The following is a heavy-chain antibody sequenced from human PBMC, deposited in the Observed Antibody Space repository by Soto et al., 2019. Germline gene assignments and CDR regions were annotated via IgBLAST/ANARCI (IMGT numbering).Heavy chain of an antibody. CDR2: IYSNGNT. J-gene: IGHJ6*02. CDR3: ARHSPPFFYGSGPWDV. V-gene: IGHV4-59*08. Sequence: SETLSLSCTVYGVSISNSYWSWIRQSPGKGLEWIGYIYSNGNTNYNPSLKSRLTISIDPSKNQFSLKLSSLSAADTAVYYCARHSPPFFYGSGPWDVWGQGTTVT. CDR1: GVSISNSY. D-gene: IGHD3-10*01.